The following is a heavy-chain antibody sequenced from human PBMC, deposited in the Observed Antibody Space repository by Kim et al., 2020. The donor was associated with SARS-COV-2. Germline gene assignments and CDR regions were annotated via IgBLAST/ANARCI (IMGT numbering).Heavy chain of an antibody. D-gene: IGHD6-6*01. J-gene: IGHJ4*02. CDR2: IYYSGST. CDR1: GGSISSSSYY. Sequence: SETLSLTCTVSGGSISSSSYYWGWIRQPPGKGLEWIGSIYYSGSTYYNPSLKSRVTISVDTSKNQFSLKLSSVTAADTAVYYCARRNHAVEYSRSPGKLEFDYWGQGTLVTVSS. CDR3: ARRNHAVEYSRSPGKLEFDY. V-gene: IGHV4-39*01.